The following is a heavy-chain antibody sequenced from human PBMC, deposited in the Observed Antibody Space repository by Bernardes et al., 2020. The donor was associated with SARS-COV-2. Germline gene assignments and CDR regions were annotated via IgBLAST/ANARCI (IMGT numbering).Heavy chain of an antibody. CDR3: ATTGNGHYFDY. Sequence: GGSLRLSCAASGFTFSTFNMNWVRQAPVRGLEWVAYISSSSDTIYYADSVKGRFTISRDNAKNSLSLQMNSLRDEDTAVYYCATTGNGHYFDYWGQGTLVTVSS. J-gene: IGHJ4*02. CDR1: GFTFSTFN. V-gene: IGHV3-48*02. CDR2: ISSSSDTI. D-gene: IGHD1-1*01.